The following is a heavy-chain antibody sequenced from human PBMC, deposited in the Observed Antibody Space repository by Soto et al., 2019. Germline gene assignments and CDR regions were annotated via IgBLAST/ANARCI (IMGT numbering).Heavy chain of an antibody. D-gene: IGHD3-10*01. Sequence: ASVKGSCKASGYTFTGYYRHWVRQATGKGLEWMGIINPNGGSTSYAQKFQGRVTMTRDTSTSTVYMELSSLRSEDTAVYYCASYSYYYRSGSYHYFDYWAQGTLLTVSS. J-gene: IGHJ4*02. CDR1: GYTFTGYY. V-gene: IGHV1-46*01. CDR3: ASYSYYYRSGSYHYFDY. CDR2: INPNGGST.